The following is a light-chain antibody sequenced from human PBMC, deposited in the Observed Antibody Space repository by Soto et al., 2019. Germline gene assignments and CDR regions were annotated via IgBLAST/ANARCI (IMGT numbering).Light chain of an antibody. CDR1: SSNIGAGYN. CDR3: QSYDSSLSGWL. Sequence: QSALTQPPSVSGAPGQRVTISCTGSSSNIGAGYNVHWYQQVPGTAPKLLIYGDSNRPSGVPDRFSGSKSGTSASLAITGLQAEDEADYYCQSYDSSLSGWLFGEGTKVTVL. V-gene: IGLV1-40*01. J-gene: IGLJ3*02. CDR2: GDS.